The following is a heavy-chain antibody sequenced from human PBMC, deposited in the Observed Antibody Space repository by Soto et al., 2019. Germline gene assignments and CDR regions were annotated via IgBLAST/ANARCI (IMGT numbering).Heavy chain of an antibody. Sequence: QVQLVQSGAEVKKPGASVKVSCKASGYTFTDYYIHWVRQAPGQGLEWMGWINPDTGGTNYAQKFQGWVTMTRDTPISIAYMELSRLKSDDTAVFYCATEETYSFDYWGQGTLVTVSS. CDR1: GYTFTDYY. V-gene: IGHV1-2*04. D-gene: IGHD4-4*01. CDR2: INPDTGGT. J-gene: IGHJ4*02. CDR3: ATEETYSFDY.